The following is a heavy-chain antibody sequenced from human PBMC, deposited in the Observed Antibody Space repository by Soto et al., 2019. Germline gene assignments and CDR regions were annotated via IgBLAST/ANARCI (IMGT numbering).Heavy chain of an antibody. J-gene: IGHJ4*02. CDR3: AAVLFSGGPSTAFAS. CDR1: GGSISSHY. CDR2: IYYSGST. D-gene: IGHD2-21*02. V-gene: IGHV4-59*08. Sequence: SETLSLTCTVSGGSISSHYWSWIRQPPGRGLEWIGYIYYSGSTNYNPSLKSRVTISVDTSKNQFSLKLSSLTAADTALYYCAAVLFSGGPSTAFASWGQGTLVTVSS.